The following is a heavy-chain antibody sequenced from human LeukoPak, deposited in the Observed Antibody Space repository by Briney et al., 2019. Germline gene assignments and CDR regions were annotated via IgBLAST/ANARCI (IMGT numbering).Heavy chain of an antibody. CDR3: TRDQPLDWNGRSRGAFDI. J-gene: IGHJ3*02. V-gene: IGHV1-46*01. D-gene: IGHD1-1*01. CDR2: INPSGGST. CDR1: GYTFTSYY. Sequence: APVKVSCKASGYTFTSYYMHWVRQAPGQGLEWMGIINPSGGSTSYAQKFQGSVTMTRDISTRTVYMELSSLRSDDAALYYCTRDQPLDWNGRSRGAFDIWGQGTMVTVSP.